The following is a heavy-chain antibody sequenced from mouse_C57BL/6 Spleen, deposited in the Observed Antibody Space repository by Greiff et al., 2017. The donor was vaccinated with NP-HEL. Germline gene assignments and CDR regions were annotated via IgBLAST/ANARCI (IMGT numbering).Heavy chain of an antibody. CDR3: ARLTGTGGYFDV. D-gene: IGHD4-1*01. J-gene: IGHJ1*03. CDR1: GYTFTSYW. V-gene: IGHV1-69*01. Sequence: QVQLQQPGAELVMPGASVKLSCKASGYTFTSYWMHWVKQRPGQGLEWIGEIDPSDSYTNYNQKFKGKSTLTVDKSSSTAYMQLSSLTSEDSAVYYCARLTGTGGYFDVWGTGTTVTVSS. CDR2: IDPSDSYT.